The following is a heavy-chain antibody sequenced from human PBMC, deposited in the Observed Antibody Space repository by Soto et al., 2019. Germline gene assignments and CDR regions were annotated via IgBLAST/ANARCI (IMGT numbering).Heavy chain of an antibody. CDR1: GFTFSSYA. D-gene: IGHD2-2*02. J-gene: IGHJ3*02. CDR3: AKDGRPIVVVPAAILDAFDI. V-gene: IGHV3-23*01. Sequence: EVQLLESGGGLVQPGGSLRLSCAASGFTFSSYAMSWVRQAPGKGLEWVSAISGSGGSTYYADSMKGRFTISRDNSKNTLYLQMNSLRAEDTAVYYCAKDGRPIVVVPAAILDAFDIWGQGTMVTVSS. CDR2: ISGSGGST.